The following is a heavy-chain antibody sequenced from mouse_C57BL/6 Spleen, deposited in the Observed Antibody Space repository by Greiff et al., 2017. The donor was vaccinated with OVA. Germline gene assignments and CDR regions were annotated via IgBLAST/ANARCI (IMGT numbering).Heavy chain of an antibody. CDR3: ARRGLLWGY. J-gene: IGHJ4*01. D-gene: IGHD2-1*01. CDR1: GYTFTSYW. V-gene: IGHV1-55*01. Sequence: VQLQQPGAELVKPGASVKMSCKASGYTFTSYWLTWVKQRPGHGLAWIGDIYPGSGSTTYTEQFTSKATLTVDTSSRTAYMQLSSLTSEDSAVYYCARRGLLWGYWGQGTSVTVSS. CDR2: IYPGSGST.